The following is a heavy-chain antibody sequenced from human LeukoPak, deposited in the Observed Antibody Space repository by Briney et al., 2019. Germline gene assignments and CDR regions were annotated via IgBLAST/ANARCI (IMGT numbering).Heavy chain of an antibody. CDR1: GGSFSGYY. Sequence: SETLCLSRAVYGGSFSGYYWSWIRQPPGKGLEWIEEINHSGSTNYNPSLKSRVTISVDTSKNQFSLKLSSVTAADTAVYYCASRYYYYYMVVGGEGTTVTVSS. V-gene: IGHV4-34*01. CDR2: INHSGST. J-gene: IGHJ6*03. CDR3: ASRYYYYYMVV.